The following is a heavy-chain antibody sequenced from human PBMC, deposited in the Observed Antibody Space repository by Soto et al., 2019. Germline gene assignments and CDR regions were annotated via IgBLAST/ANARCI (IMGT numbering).Heavy chain of an antibody. J-gene: IGHJ6*02. CDR3: ARGRKGSVAAAGTNHYYYGMDV. CDR1: GYTFTGYY. V-gene: IGHV1-2*04. D-gene: IGHD6-13*01. Sequence: ASVKVSCKASGYTFTGYYMHWVRQAPGQGLEWMGWINPNSGGTNYAQKCQGWVTMTRDTSISTAYMALSRLRSDDTAVYYCARGRKGSVAAAGTNHYYYGMDVWGQGTTVTVSS. CDR2: INPNSGGT.